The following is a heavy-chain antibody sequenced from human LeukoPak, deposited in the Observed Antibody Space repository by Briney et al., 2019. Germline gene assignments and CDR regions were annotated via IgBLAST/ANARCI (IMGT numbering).Heavy chain of an antibody. D-gene: IGHD6-19*01. CDR3: VKGGAVAGSAFDI. V-gene: IGHV3-64D*09. Sequence: GGSLRLSCSASGFTFSSYAIHWVRQAPGKGLEYVSAISSNGGSTYYADSVKGRFTISRDNSKDTLYLQMSSLRAEDTAVYYCVKGGAVAGSAFDIWGQGTMVTVSS. CDR1: GFTFSSYA. CDR2: ISSNGGST. J-gene: IGHJ3*02.